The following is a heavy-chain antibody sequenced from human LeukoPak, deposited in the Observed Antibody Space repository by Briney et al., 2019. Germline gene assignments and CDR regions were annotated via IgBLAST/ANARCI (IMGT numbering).Heavy chain of an antibody. CDR1: GFTFCSAS. J-gene: IGHJ4*02. D-gene: IGHD3-22*01. CDR2: IGNTTTST. Sequence: VSLCRSSSGCGFTFCSASRDWVRPAPGLGLEWVSFIGNTTTSTYYADSAKRRITTSRDNAQNSLYLQMNSRGDNDTAVYYWARGRSGYYFYYWGQGNLVTVSS. CDR3: ARGRSGYYFYY. V-gene: IGHV3-48*02.